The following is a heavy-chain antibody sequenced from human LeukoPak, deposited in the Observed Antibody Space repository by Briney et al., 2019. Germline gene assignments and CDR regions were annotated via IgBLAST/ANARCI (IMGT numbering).Heavy chain of an antibody. Sequence: SETLSLTCSVSGGSISSYYWSWIRQPPGKGLEWIGYIYYSGSTNYNPSLKSRVTISVDTSKNQFSLKLSSVTAADTAVYYCARSHYYCTNGVCYYYYYYMDVWGKGTTVTVSS. CDR1: GGSISSYY. CDR3: ARSHYYCTNGVCYYYYYYMDV. V-gene: IGHV4-59*12. CDR2: IYYSGST. D-gene: IGHD2-8*01. J-gene: IGHJ6*03.